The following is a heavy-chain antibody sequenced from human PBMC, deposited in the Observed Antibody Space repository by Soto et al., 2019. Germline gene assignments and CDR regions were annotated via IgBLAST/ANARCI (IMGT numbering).Heavy chain of an antibody. CDR3: TRRIASGDY. CDR2: INTNGGST. V-gene: IGHV1-46*03. J-gene: IGHJ4*02. Sequence: QVQLVQPGAEVKKPGASVKFSCKASGYIFTNFYIHWVRQAPGQGLEWIGIINTNGGSTNYAQNFQGRVTMTRATSTSTVYMDPSSLRSEDTAVYYCTRRIASGDYWGQGTLITVSS. CDR1: GYIFTNFY.